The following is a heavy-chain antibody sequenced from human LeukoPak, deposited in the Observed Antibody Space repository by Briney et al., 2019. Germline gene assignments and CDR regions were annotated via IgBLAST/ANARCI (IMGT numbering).Heavy chain of an antibody. CDR1: GITFSSYS. D-gene: IGHD3-10*02. V-gene: IGHV3-48*04. Sequence: GGSLRLSCAASGITFSSYSMNWVRQAPGKGLEWVSYISSSGSTIYYADSVKGRFTISRDDAKNSLYLQMNSLRAEDTAVYYCAELGITMIGGVWGKGTTVTISS. J-gene: IGHJ6*04. CDR3: AELGITMIGGV. CDR2: ISSSGSTI.